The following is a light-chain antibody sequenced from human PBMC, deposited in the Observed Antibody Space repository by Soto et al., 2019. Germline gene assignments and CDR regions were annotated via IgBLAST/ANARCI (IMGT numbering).Light chain of an antibody. J-gene: IGLJ1*01. CDR3: SSYVGTNSYV. CDR2: EVY. CDR1: SSDVGGYNY. Sequence: QSALTQPPSASGSPGQSVTISCTGTSSDVGGYNYVSWYQQHPGKAPKLIIYEVYKRPSGVPDRFSGSKSGNTAALTVSGLQAEDEADYYCSSYVGTNSYVFGTGTNSPS. V-gene: IGLV2-8*01.